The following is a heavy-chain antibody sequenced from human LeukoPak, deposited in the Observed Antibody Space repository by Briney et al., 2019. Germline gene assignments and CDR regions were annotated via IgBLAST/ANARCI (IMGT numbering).Heavy chain of an antibody. CDR3: ARVYSYGQIDY. Sequence: GGSLRLSCAASGFTFSSYEMNWVRQAPGKGLEWVSYISSSGSTIYYADSVKGRFTISRDNAKNSLYLQMNSLRAEDTAVYYCARVYSYGQIDYWGQGTLVTVSS. D-gene: IGHD5-18*01. V-gene: IGHV3-48*03. CDR2: ISSSGSTI. J-gene: IGHJ4*02. CDR1: GFTFSSYE.